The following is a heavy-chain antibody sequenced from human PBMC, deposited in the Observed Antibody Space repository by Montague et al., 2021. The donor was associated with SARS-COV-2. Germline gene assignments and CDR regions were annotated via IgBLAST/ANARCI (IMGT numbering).Heavy chain of an antibody. D-gene: IGHD3-3*01. CDR2: ISSSGTT. CDR1: GGSIGAYY. V-gene: IGHV4-59*01. Sequence: SETLSLTCTVSGGSIGAYYWSWIRQPPGKGPEWTAYISSSGTTNYNPSLKSRITVSVDTSRNQLSLKLSSVTAADSAVYYCARESRLKYLEWSGSRYDYYGMDVWGQGTTVTVSS. CDR3: ARESRLKYLEWSGSRYDYYGMDV. J-gene: IGHJ6*02.